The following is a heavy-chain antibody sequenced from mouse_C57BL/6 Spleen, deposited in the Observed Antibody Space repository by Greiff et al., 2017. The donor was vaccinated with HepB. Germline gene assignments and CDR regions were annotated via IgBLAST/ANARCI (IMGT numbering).Heavy chain of an antibody. CDR3: AREYGYYEGKNFNY. J-gene: IGHJ2*01. CDR2: INPSSGYT. D-gene: IGHD2-10*02. V-gene: IGHV1-7*01. Sequence: QVQLQQSGAELAKPGASVKLSCKASGYTFTSYWMHWVKQRPGQGLEWIGYINPSSGYTKYNQKFKDKATLTAAKSSSTAYRQLSSLTYEDSAVYYCAREYGYYEGKNFNYWGQGTTLTVSS. CDR1: GYTFTSYW.